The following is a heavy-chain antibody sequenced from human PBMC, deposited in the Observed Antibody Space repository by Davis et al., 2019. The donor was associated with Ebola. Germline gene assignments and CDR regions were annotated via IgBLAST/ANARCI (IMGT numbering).Heavy chain of an antibody. CDR1: GFTFSSYA. CDR2: ISGSGGST. D-gene: IGHD6-13*01. Sequence: GESLKISCAASGFTFSSYAMSWVRQAPGKGLEWVSAISGSGGSTYYADSVKGRFTISRDNSKNTLYLQMNSLRVEDTAVYYCAKVLGAAAGTGVGFYYGMDVWGQGTTVTVSS. CDR3: AKVLGAAAGTGVGFYYGMDV. V-gene: IGHV3-23*01. J-gene: IGHJ6*02.